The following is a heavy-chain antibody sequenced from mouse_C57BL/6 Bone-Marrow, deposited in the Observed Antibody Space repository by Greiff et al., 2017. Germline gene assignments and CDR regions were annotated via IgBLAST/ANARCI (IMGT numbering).Heavy chain of an antibody. J-gene: IGHJ1*03. CDR1: GYTFTSYW. Sequence: QVQLQQPGAELVRPGTSVKLSCKASGYTFTSYWMHWVKQRPGQGLEWIGVIDPSDSYTNYNQKFKGKATLTVDTSSSTAYMQLSSLTSEDSAVXYCARGPITTVVAPNIDVWGTGTTVTVSS. CDR2: IDPSDSYT. CDR3: ARGPITTVVAPNIDV. D-gene: IGHD1-1*01. V-gene: IGHV1-59*01.